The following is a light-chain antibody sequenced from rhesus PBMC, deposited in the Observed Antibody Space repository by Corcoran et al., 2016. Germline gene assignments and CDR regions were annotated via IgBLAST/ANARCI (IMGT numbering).Light chain of an antibody. CDR1: QSISSC. CDR2: KAS. CDR3: QQYNSAPFT. Sequence: DIQMTQSPPSLSASVGDKVTITCQASQSISSCLAWYQQQQGKAPNLLIIKASSLESGVPSRFSGSGSWTDFTLTISRLQPEDFATYYCQQYNSAPFTFGPGTKLDIK. V-gene: IGKV1-16*01. J-gene: IGKJ3*01.